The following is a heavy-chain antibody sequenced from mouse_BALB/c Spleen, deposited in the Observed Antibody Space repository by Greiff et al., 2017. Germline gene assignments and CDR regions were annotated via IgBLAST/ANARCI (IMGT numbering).Heavy chain of an antibody. CDR1: GYSITSGYY. CDR3: ARSLLRLHWYFDV. Sequence: EVKLMESGPGLVKPSQSLSLTCSVTGYSITSGYYWNWIRQFPGNKLEWMGYISYDGSNNYNPSLKNRISITRDTSKNQFFLKLNSVTTEDTATYYCARSLLRLHWYFDVWGAGTTVTVSS. CDR2: ISYDGSN. J-gene: IGHJ1*01. D-gene: IGHD1-2*01. V-gene: IGHV3-6*02.